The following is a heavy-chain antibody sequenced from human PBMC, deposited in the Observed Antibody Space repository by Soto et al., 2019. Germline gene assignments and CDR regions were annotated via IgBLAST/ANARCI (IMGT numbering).Heavy chain of an antibody. CDR3: ARLPPAPLAPFDY. Sequence: GASVKVSCKACGGTFRSYTISWVRQAPGQGLEWMGRIIPILGMANYAQKFQGRVTITADKSTSTAYMELSSLRSEDTAVYFCARLPPAPLAPFDYSAQRTLVTVSS. J-gene: IGHJ4*02. CDR2: IIPILGMA. V-gene: IGHV1-69*02. D-gene: IGHD1-1*01. CDR1: GGTFRSYT.